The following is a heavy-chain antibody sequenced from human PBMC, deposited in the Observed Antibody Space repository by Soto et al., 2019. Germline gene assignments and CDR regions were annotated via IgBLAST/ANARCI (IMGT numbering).Heavy chain of an antibody. J-gene: IGHJ6*02. CDR1: GYTFTSYY. CDR3: ARDRGYCSSTSCSYGMDV. V-gene: IGHV1-46*01. CDR2: INPSGGST. Sequence: ASVKVSCKASGYTFTSYYMHWVRQAPGQGLEWMGIINPSGGSTSYAQKFQGRVTMTRDTSTSTVYMEVSSLRSEDTAVYYCARDRGYCSSTSCSYGMDVWGQGTTVTVSS. D-gene: IGHD2-2*01.